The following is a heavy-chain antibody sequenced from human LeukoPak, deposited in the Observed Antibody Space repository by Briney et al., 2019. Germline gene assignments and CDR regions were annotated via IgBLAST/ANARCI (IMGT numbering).Heavy chain of an antibody. CDR3: ARGPYYYDSSGYYHDFDY. Sequence: PGGSLRLSCAASGFTFSSYSMNWVRQAPGKGLEWVSSISSSSSYIYYADSVKGRFTISRDNAKNSLYLQMNSLRAEDAAVYYCARGPYYYDSSGYYHDFDYWGQGTLVTVSP. V-gene: IGHV3-21*01. CDR1: GFTFSSYS. D-gene: IGHD3-22*01. J-gene: IGHJ4*02. CDR2: ISSSSSYI.